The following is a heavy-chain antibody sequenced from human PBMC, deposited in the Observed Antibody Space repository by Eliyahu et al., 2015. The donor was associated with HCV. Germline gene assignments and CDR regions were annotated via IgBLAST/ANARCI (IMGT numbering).Heavy chain of an antibody. Sequence: VQLVQSGAEVKXPGASXKVSCXASXXTFTSYGXSWVRQAPGQGLEWMGWISAYNGNTNYAQKLQGRVTMTTDTSTSTAYMELRSLRSDDTAVYYCATSAGGWASFDYWGQGTLVTVSS. V-gene: IGHV1-18*01. CDR2: ISAYNGNT. D-gene: IGHD6-19*01. J-gene: IGHJ4*01. CDR1: XXTFTSYG. CDR3: ATSAGGWASFDY.